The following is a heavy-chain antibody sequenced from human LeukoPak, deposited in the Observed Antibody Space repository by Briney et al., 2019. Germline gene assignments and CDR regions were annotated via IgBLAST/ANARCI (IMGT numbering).Heavy chain of an antibody. D-gene: IGHD6-19*01. CDR1: GFTFSTYG. J-gene: IGHJ4*02. CDR2: ISHDGSDK. V-gene: IGHV3-30*18. CDR3: AKDLSGGWSLDY. Sequence: GRSLRLSCGASGFTFSTYGMHWVRQAPGKGLEWVAVISHDGSDKHHADSVKGRFSISRDNSKNTLYLQTNSLRGEDTAVYYCAKDLSGGWSLDYWGQGTLVTVSS.